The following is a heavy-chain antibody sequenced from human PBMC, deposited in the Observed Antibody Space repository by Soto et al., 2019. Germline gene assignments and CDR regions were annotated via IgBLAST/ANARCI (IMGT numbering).Heavy chain of an antibody. CDR3: ARESGVWHYYPYMDV. Sequence: QVQLVESGGGLVRPGGSLRLSCAASGFTFSDYYMSWVRQAPGKGLEWVAYIFNSGNMIFYADSVKGRFTISRDNAKNTLFLEMNSLRVEDTAVYYCARESGVWHYYPYMDVWGKGATVTVSS. J-gene: IGHJ6*03. V-gene: IGHV3-11*01. CDR1: GFTFSDYY. D-gene: IGHD5-12*01. CDR2: IFNSGNMI.